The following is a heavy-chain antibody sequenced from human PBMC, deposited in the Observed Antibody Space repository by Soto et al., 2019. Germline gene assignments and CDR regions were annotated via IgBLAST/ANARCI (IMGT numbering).Heavy chain of an antibody. CDR3: ARHVAVATISWGTYGMDV. CDR1: GFTFSSYW. J-gene: IGHJ6*02. V-gene: IGHV3-74*01. D-gene: IGHD5-12*01. CDR2: INSDGCNT. Sequence: GSLRLSCAASGFTFSSYWMHWVRQAPGEGLVWVSRINSDGCNTTYGDSGKGRFTNSRDNAKNTLFLQMNSLRGEDTAVYYCARHVAVATISWGTYGMDVWGQGTTVTVSS.